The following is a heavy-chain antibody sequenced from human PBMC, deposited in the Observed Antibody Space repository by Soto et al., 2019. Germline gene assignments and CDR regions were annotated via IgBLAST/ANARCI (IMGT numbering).Heavy chain of an antibody. J-gene: IGHJ6*02. V-gene: IGHV5-51*01. CDR2: IYPGDSDT. CDR3: ARFGWNFYTTGDV. CDR1: GNIFTSYW. D-gene: IGHD1-1*01. Sequence: ESLTMSYAASGNIFTSYWIALVRQMPGKGLEWMGMIYPGDSDTRYSPSFQGQITISADKSINTVYLQWSSLKASDTAIYYCARFGWNFYTTGDVWGQGTTVTVSS.